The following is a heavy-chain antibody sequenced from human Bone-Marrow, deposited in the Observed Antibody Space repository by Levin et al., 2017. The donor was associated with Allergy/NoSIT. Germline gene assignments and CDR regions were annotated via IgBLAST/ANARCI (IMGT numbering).Heavy chain of an antibody. CDR2: ISGSGTIT. CDR3: AKEGLAVAGYYFDS. J-gene: IGHJ4*02. D-gene: IGHD6-19*01. V-gene: IGHV3-23*01. Sequence: HTSETLSLTCAASGFTFSSYAMSWVRQAPGKGLEWVSSISGSGTITHYAESVKGRFTISRDISKNMLHLQMNSLRAEDTAIYFCAKEGLAVAGYYFDSWGQGTLVTVSS. CDR1: GFTFSSYA.